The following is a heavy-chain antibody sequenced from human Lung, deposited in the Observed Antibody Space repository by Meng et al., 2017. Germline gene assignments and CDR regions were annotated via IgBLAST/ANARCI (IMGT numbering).Heavy chain of an antibody. CDR3: ARRVLWLDPQNFDY. J-gene: IGHJ4*02. V-gene: IGHV4-4*02. CDR2: IYHSGST. Sequence: PVGTSTPSVAFPGAFTSSINWWSWGHQPTGKGLELIEEIYHSGSTNYNPSLKSRVTISLDKSKNQFSLKLSSVTAANTAVYYCARRVLWLDPQNFDYWGQGTLVTVSS. CDR1: GAFTSSINW. D-gene: IGHD6-19*01.